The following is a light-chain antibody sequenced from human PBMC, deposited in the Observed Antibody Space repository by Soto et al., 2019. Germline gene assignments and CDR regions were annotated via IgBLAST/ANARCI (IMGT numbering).Light chain of an antibody. CDR1: SSDVGGYNY. Sequence: QSVLNQPASVSGSPGQSIAISCTGTSSDVGGYNYVSWYQQYPGKAPKLVIYHVSNRPSGVSNRFSGSKSGNSASLTISGLQAEDEADYYCSSYTSTSTYVFGTGTKVTVL. CDR3: SSYTSTSTYV. CDR2: HVS. V-gene: IGLV2-14*01. J-gene: IGLJ1*01.